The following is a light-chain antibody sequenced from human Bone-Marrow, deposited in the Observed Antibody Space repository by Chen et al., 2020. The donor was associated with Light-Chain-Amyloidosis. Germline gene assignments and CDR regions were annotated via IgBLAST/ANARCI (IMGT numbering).Light chain of an antibody. V-gene: IGKV3-20*01. Sequence: EIALTQSPGTLSVSPGERTTLFCRASQSVGNNFLAWYQQKPGQSPRLLIYRASARATGTPDRFSGSGSGTDFILTVTRLEPDDSAVYYCQQYANSPITFGQGTRLEIK. CDR1: QSVGNNF. CDR2: RAS. J-gene: IGKJ5*01. CDR3: QQYANSPIT.